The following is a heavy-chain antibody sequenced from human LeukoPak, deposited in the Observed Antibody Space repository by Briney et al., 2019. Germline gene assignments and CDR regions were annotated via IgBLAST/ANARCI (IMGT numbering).Heavy chain of an antibody. CDR1: GGSISSSSYY. V-gene: IGHV4-39*07. CDR3: ARSDSSGYLAY. Sequence: SETLSLTCTVSGGSISSSSYYWGWIRQPPGKGLEWIGSIYYSGSTYYNPSLKSRVTISVDTSKNQFSLKLSSVTAADTAVYYCARSDSSGYLAYWGQGTLVTVSS. CDR2: IYYSGST. J-gene: IGHJ4*02. D-gene: IGHD3-22*01.